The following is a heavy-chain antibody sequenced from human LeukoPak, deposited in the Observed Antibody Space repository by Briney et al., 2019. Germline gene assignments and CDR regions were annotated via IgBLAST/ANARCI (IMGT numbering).Heavy chain of an antibody. Sequence: PPETLSLTCTVSGGSISSSSYYWGWIRQPPGKGLEWIGTIYYSGSTYYNPSLKSRVTISVDTSKNQFSLKLSPVTAADTAVYYCARRGGGWFDPWGQGTLVTVSS. CDR1: GGSISSSSYY. V-gene: IGHV4-39*01. D-gene: IGHD3-16*01. CDR3: ARRGGGWFDP. CDR2: IYYSGST. J-gene: IGHJ5*02.